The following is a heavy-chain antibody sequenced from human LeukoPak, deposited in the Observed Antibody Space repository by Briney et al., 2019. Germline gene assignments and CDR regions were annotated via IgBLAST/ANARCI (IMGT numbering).Heavy chain of an antibody. J-gene: IGHJ4*02. CDR3: ARGSARWKLDY. CDR2: INHSGST. D-gene: IGHD6-6*01. Sequence: PSETLSLTCAVYGGSFSGYYWSWIRQPPGRGLEWIGEINHSGSTNYNPSLKSRVTISVDTSKNQFSLKLSSVTAADTAVYYCARGSARWKLDYWGQGTLVTVSS. V-gene: IGHV4-34*01. CDR1: GGSFSGYY.